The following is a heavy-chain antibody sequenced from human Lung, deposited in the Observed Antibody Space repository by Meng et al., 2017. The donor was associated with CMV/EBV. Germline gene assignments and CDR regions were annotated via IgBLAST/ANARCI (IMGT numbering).Heavy chain of an antibody. CDR3: ARTPRGYSHGYSALYFDS. V-gene: IGHV3-48*03. J-gene: IGHJ4*02. CDR2: INDASNNK. CDR1: GFNFNIFE. D-gene: IGHD5-18*01. Sequence: GESLKISCAASGFNFNIFEMNWVRQTPGKGLEWISYINDASNNKYYADSVKGCFTISRDNAQKSLFLQMNTLRVEDTAIYYCARTPRGYSHGYSALYFDSWGQGTXVTVSS.